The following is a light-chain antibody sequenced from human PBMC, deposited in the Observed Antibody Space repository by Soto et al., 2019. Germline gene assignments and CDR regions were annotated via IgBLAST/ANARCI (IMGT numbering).Light chain of an antibody. V-gene: IGKV1-39*01. CDR2: ASS. CDR3: HQSSSTLFT. J-gene: IGKJ3*01. CDR1: QTIIRY. Sequence: DIQMTQSPSSLSSSVGDRVPITCRSSQTIIRYLNWYQQKPGRAPNLLIYASSSLHTGVPSRFRASGSGTEFTLTISSLQPEASATYYCHQSSSTLFTFGPGTRVDIK.